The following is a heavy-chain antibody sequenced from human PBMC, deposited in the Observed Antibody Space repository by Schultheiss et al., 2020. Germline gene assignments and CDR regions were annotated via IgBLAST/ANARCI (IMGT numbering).Heavy chain of an antibody. Sequence: SGPTLVKPTQTLTLTCTFSGFSLSTSGVGVGWIRQPPGKALEWLALIYWDDDKRYNPSLKNRLTITKDTSKNQVVLTLTNMDPVDTATYYCARIRRGDGDYVFDYWGQGTLVTVSS. CDR3: ARIRRGDGDYVFDY. D-gene: IGHD4-17*01. J-gene: IGHJ4*02. V-gene: IGHV2-5*02. CDR1: GFSLSTSGVG. CDR2: IYWDDDK.